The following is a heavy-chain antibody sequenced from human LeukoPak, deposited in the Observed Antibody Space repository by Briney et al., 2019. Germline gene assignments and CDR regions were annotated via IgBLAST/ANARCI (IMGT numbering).Heavy chain of an antibody. D-gene: IGHD5-24*01. Sequence: SETLSLTCTVSGGSISSYYWSWIRQPPGKGLEWIGYIYYSGSTNYNPSLKSRVTISVDTSKNQFSLKLSSVTAADTAVYYCARVNGYKALDYWGQGTLVTVSS. J-gene: IGHJ4*02. V-gene: IGHV4-59*01. CDR3: ARVNGYKALDY. CDR2: IYYSGST. CDR1: GGSISSYY.